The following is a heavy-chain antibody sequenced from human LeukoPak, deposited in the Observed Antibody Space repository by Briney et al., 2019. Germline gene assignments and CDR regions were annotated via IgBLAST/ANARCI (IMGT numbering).Heavy chain of an antibody. V-gene: IGHV3-30-3*01. CDR1: GFSFSSYA. D-gene: IGHD1-26*01. J-gene: IGHJ4*02. Sequence: GGSLRLSCAASGFSFSSYAIHWVRQAPGKGLDWVAVISYDGSNKYYADSVKGRFTISRDNSKNTLYLQMNSLRAEDTAVYYCTRSLYSGTNSDYWGQGTLVTVSS. CDR2: ISYDGSNK. CDR3: TRSLYSGTNSDY.